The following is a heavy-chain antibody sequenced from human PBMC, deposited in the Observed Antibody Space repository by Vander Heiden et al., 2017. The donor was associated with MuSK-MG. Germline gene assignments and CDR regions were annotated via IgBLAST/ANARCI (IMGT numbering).Heavy chain of an antibody. CDR3: ARGNRRGWSYGMDV. V-gene: IGHV1-18*01. CDR2: ISAYNGNT. D-gene: IGHD6-19*01. Sequence: QVPLVQSGAEVKKPGASVQVSCRASGYTFTSYGSSWVRQAPGQGLEWMGWISAYNGNTNYAQKLQGRVTMTPDTSTSTAYMELRSLRSDDTAVYYCARGNRRGWSYGMDVWGKGTTVTVSS. CDR1: GYTFTSYG. J-gene: IGHJ6*04.